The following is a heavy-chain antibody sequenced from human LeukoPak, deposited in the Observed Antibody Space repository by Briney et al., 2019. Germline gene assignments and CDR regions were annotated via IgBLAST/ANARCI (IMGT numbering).Heavy chain of an antibody. D-gene: IGHD2-2*01. V-gene: IGHV3-21*01. Sequence: GGSLRLSCAASGFTFSSYKMNWVRQAPGKGLEWVSSISSSSSDIYYADSVKGRFTISRDNAKNSLYLQMNSLRVEDTAVYYCARVQSQLLPDYWGQGTLVTVSP. CDR1: GFTFSSYK. CDR2: ISSSSSDI. J-gene: IGHJ4*02. CDR3: ARVQSQLLPDY.